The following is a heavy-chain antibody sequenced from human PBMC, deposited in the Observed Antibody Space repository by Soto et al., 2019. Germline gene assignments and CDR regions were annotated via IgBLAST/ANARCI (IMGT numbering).Heavy chain of an antibody. D-gene: IGHD2-15*01. J-gene: IGHJ1*01. CDR3: AREENCSGGTCYSEYFHR. V-gene: IGHV1-46*01. Sequence: ASVKVSCKASGYLFTAYSMHWVRLAPGQGLEWMGVVNPSGGSTKYAQNFQGRVTMPRDTSTTTIYMELSSLRSDDTAIYYCAREENCSGGTCYSEYFHRWGQGTLVTVSS. CDR2: VNPSGGST. CDR1: GYLFTAYS.